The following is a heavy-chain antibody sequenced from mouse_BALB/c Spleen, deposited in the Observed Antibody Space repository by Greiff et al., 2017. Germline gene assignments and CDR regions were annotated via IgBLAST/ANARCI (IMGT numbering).Heavy chain of an antibody. CDR3: ARDRDYYGSSYPFDY. J-gene: IGHJ2*01. D-gene: IGHD1-1*01. Sequence: VQLQQSGPGLVAPSQSLSITCTVSGFSLTSYGVHWVRQPPGKGLEWLGVIWAGGSTNYNSALMSRLSISKDNSKSQVFLKMNSLQTDDTAMYYCARDRDYYGSSYPFDYWGQGTTLTVSS. CDR2: IWAGGST. V-gene: IGHV2-9*02. CDR1: GFSLTSYG.